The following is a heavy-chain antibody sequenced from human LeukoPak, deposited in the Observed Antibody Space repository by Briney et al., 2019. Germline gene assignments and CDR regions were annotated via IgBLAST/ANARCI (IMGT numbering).Heavy chain of an antibody. J-gene: IGHJ5*02. D-gene: IGHD5-18*01. CDR1: GGSISSYY. Sequence: SETLSLTCTVSGGSISSYYWSWIRQPPGKGLEWIGYIYYSGSTNYNPSLKSRVTISVDTSKNQFSLKLSSVTAADTAVYYCAREGNTYGSNWFDPWGQGTLVTVSS. V-gene: IGHV4-59*01. CDR2: IYYSGST. CDR3: AREGNTYGSNWFDP.